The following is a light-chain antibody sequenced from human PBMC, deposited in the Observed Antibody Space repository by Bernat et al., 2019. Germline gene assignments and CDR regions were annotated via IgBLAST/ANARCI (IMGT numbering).Light chain of an antibody. CDR3: QAWDSSIGV. Sequence: SYDLTQPPSASVSPGQTASITCTGERLGNKYTCWYRQKPGQAPVVVIYQNDKRPSGIPERFSGSKSGNTATLTISGTQAMDEADYYCQAWDSSIGVFGGGTKLTVL. V-gene: IGLV3-1*01. CDR1: RLGNKY. CDR2: QND. J-gene: IGLJ3*02.